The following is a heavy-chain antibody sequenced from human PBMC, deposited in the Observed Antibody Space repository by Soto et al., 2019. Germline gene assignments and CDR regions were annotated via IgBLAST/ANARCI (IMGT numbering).Heavy chain of an antibody. Sequence: PSETLSLTCAVYGGSFSGYYWTWIRQPPGTRLEWIGEINHSGSTNYNPSLKSRVTISVDTSKNQFSLKLSSVTAADTAVYYCARGRGGNRDDYWGQGTLVTVSS. CDR2: INHSGST. V-gene: IGHV4-34*01. CDR3: ARGRGGNRDDY. J-gene: IGHJ4*02. CDR1: GGSFSGYY. D-gene: IGHD2-15*01.